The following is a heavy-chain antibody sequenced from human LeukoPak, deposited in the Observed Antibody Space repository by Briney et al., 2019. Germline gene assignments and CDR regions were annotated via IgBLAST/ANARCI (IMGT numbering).Heavy chain of an antibody. Sequence: GGSLRLSCAASGFTFSSYSMNWVRQAPGKGLEWVSVIYSGGSTYYADSVQGRFTISRDNAKSSLYLQMNSLRAEDTAVYYCARDSQQLVLPPDYWGQGTLVTVSS. CDR3: ARDSQQLVLPPDY. CDR2: IYSGGST. J-gene: IGHJ4*02. D-gene: IGHD6-13*01. CDR1: GFTFSSYS. V-gene: IGHV3-21*01.